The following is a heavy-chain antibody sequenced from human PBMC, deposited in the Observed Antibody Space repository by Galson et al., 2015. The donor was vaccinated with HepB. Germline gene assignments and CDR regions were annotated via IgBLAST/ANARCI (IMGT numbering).Heavy chain of an antibody. D-gene: IGHD2-21*01. CDR2: ISSDGGST. V-gene: IGHV3-64*01. CDR1: GFTFRIYA. Sequence: SLRLSCAAPGFTFRIYAMHWVRQAPGKGLEYVSGISSDGGSTFYANSVKGRFTMSRDNSKNTLYLQMGSLRPEDMAVCYCASLIVASTTHLAFDVWGQGTMVTVSS. CDR3: ASLIVASTTHLAFDV. J-gene: IGHJ3*01.